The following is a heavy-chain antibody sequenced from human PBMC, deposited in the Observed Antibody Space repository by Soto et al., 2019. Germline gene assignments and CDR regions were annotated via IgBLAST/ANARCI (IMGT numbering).Heavy chain of an antibody. V-gene: IGHV3-7*05. CDR1: GFTFSSYW. CDR2: IKQDGSEK. J-gene: IGHJ4*02. CDR3: ARDRKRTAMVVDYFDY. Sequence: GGFLRLSCAASGFTFSSYWMSWVRQAPGKGLEWVANIKQDGSEKYYVDSVKGRFTISRDNAKNSLYLQMNSLRAEDTAVYYCARDRKRTAMVVDYFDYWGQGTLVTVSS. D-gene: IGHD5-18*01.